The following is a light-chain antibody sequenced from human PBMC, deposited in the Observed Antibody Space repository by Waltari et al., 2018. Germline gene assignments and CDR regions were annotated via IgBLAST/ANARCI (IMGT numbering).Light chain of an antibody. V-gene: IGLV2-8*01. CDR3: CSFAGSLYV. Sequence: QSALTQPPSASGSPGQSVTIPCPVSSRAVGAYNLVSWYQQRPGRAPKLMIYEVSKRPSGVPDRFSGSKSGNTASLTVSGLQAEDEGDYYCCSFAGSLYVFGTATKVTVL. J-gene: IGLJ1*01. CDR1: SRAVGAYNL. CDR2: EVS.